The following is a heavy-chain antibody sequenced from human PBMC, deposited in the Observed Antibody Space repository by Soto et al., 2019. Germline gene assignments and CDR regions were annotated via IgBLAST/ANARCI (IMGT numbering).Heavy chain of an antibody. CDR2: IYPSDSQT. D-gene: IGHD4-17*01. Sequence: PGESLKISCKGSGYSFINWWIAWVRQMPGKGLEYMGIIYPSDSQTRYSPSFQGQVTISADKSISTAYLQWSSLKASDTAIYYCARHGFYGDYSSNYFDPWGQGTLVTVSS. V-gene: IGHV5-51*01. J-gene: IGHJ5*02. CDR1: GYSFINWW. CDR3: ARHGFYGDYSSNYFDP.